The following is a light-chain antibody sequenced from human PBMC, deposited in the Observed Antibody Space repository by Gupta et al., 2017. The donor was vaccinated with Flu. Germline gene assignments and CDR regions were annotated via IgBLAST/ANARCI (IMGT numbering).Light chain of an antibody. V-gene: IGLV2-8*01. CDR2: EDT. Sequence: SSNVGGYEYFSWYRQPPGNATQLIIEEDTQRPSGVPDRFSGSRSGSTASLTVSGHKAEDEDDYFCCSYAGGESRVFGGGTKLTVL. CDR1: SSNVGGYEY. CDR3: CSYAGGESRV. J-gene: IGLJ2*01.